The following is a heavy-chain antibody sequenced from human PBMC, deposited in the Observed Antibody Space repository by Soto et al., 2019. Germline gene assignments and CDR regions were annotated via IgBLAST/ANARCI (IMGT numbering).Heavy chain of an antibody. CDR1: GFTFSDNY. D-gene: IGHD3-22*01. CDR3: ARDLGYYESDGYFDY. Sequence: GGVLRLSCAASGFTFSDNYMSWIRQAPGKGLEWVSYISSSGSIIYYADSVKGRFTISGDNAKNSLYLQMNSLRAEDTAVYYCARDLGYYESDGYFDYWGQGALVTVSS. J-gene: IGHJ4*02. CDR2: ISSSGSII. V-gene: IGHV3-11*01.